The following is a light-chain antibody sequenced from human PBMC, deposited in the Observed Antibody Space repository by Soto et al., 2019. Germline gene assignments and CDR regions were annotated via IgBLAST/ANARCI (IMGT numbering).Light chain of an antibody. Sequence: LTQPASVSGSPGQSITTSCTGTSSDVGGYDYVSWYQLHPGKAPKLMVFEVSNRPSGVSYRFSGSKSGNTASLTISGLQAEDEADYFCSSYSISTAYLFGTGTKVTVL. CDR1: SSDVGGYDY. V-gene: IGLV2-14*01. CDR2: EVS. CDR3: SSYSISTAYL. J-gene: IGLJ1*01.